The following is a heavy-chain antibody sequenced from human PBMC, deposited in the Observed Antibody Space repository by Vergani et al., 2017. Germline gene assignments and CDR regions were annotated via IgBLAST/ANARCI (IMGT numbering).Heavy chain of an antibody. CDR1: GFSLNTRGVS. CDR3: VYRKTVCGTTDCLYPFYYSFYMVV. J-gene: IGHJ6*03. V-gene: IGHV2-5*04. Sequence: QITLKESGPTLVKPTQTLTLTCTFSGFSLNTRGVSVAWIRQPPGKALDWLALIYWNDDKHYSPSLNNRIPITKDTSKNQVVLTMTNMDYVDTGTCYCVYRKTVCGTTDCLYPFYYSFYMVVWGKGTTVTVSS. D-gene: IGHD3-16*01. CDR2: IYWNDDK.